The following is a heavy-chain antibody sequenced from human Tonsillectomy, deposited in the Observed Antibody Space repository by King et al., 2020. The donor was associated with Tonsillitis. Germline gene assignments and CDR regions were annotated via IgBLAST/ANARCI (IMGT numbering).Heavy chain of an antibody. D-gene: IGHD2-15*01. CDR2: IDHRGST. J-gene: IGHJ4*02. CDR1: GGSLSDHY. Sequence: VQLQQWGAGLLKPSETLSLTCAVYGGSLSDHYWNWIRQAPGQGLEWIGEIDHRGSTNYNPSLESRVTISVDTSKNQFSLNLTSVTAAGTAVYYCARGWAVATPFPYWGQGTLVTVSS. CDR3: ARGWAVATPFPY. V-gene: IGHV4-34*01.